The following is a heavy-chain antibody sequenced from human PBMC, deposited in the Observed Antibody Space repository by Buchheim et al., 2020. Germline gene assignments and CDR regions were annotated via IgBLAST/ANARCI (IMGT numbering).Heavy chain of an antibody. CDR1: GGSISSYY. CDR2: IYYSGST. CDR3: ARYGDYGISHGRSYGMDV. D-gene: IGHD4-17*01. Sequence: QLQLQESGPGLVKPSETLSLTCTVAGGSISSYYWSWIRQPPGKGLEWIGYIYYSGSTNYNPSLKSRVTISVDTSKNQFSLQLSSVTAADTAVYYCARYGDYGISHGRSYGMDVWGQGTT. V-gene: IGHV4-59*01. J-gene: IGHJ6*02.